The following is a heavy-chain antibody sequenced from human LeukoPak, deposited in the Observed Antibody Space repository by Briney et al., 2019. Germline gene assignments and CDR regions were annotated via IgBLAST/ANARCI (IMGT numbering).Heavy chain of an antibody. D-gene: IGHD2-15*01. CDR1: GGSISSYY. Sequence: SETLSLTCTVSGGSISSYYWSWIRQPPGKGLKWIGYIYYSGSTNYNPSLKSRVTISVDTSKNQFSLKLSSVTAADTAVYYCARDRMVYCSGGSCYRYDAFDIWGQGTMVTVSS. J-gene: IGHJ3*02. V-gene: IGHV4-59*01. CDR2: IYYSGST. CDR3: ARDRMVYCSGGSCYRYDAFDI.